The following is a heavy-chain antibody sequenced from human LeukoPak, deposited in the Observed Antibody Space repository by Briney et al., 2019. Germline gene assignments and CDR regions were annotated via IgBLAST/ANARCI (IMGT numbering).Heavy chain of an antibody. CDR1: GGSFSGYY. CDR2: INHSGST. CDR3: ARQGRGIAARPLTG. V-gene: IGHV4-34*01. Sequence: SETLSLTCAVYGGSFSGYYWSWIRQPPGKGLEWIGEINHSGSTNYNPSLKSRVTISVDTSKNQFSLKLSSVTAADTAVYYCARQGRGIAARPLTGWGQGTLVTVSS. D-gene: IGHD6-6*01. J-gene: IGHJ4*02.